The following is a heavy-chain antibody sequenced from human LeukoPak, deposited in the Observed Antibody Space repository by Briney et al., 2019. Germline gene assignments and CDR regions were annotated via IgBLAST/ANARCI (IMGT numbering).Heavy chain of an antibody. Sequence: AGGSLRLSCAASGFTFSSYGMHWVRQAPGKGLEWVAVIWYDGSNKYYADSVKGRFTISRDNSKNTLYLQMNSLRAEDTAVYYCARDRGAYSSGWYDYYCYGMDVWGQGTTVTVSS. CDR2: IWYDGSNK. J-gene: IGHJ6*02. CDR3: ARDRGAYSSGWYDYYCYGMDV. V-gene: IGHV3-33*01. CDR1: GFTFSSYG. D-gene: IGHD6-19*01.